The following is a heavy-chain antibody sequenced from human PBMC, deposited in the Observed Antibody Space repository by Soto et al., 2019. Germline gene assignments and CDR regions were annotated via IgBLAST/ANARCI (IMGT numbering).Heavy chain of an antibody. J-gene: IGHJ4*02. V-gene: IGHV3-49*04. D-gene: IGHD3-22*01. CDR3: TRGGDYYDIKYEVY. CDR2: IRSKAYGGTT. CDR1: GFTFGDYA. Sequence: PGGSLRLSCTASGFTFGDYAMSWVRQAPGKGLEWVGFIRSKAYGGTTEYAASVKGRFTISRDDSKSIAYLQMNSLKTEDTAVYYCTRGGDYYDIKYEVYWGQGTLVTVSS.